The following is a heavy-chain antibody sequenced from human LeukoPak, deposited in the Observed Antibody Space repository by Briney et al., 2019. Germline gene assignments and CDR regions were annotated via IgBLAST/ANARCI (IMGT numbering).Heavy chain of an antibody. Sequence: GASVTVSCKASGYTFTDYYMHWVRQAPGQGLEWMGWINPNSGGTNYAQKFQGRVTMTRDTSISTAYMELSRLRSDDTAVYYCARGAYGSGSYRYYYYGMDVWGQGTTVTVSS. D-gene: IGHD3-10*01. CDR3: ARGAYGSGSYRYYYYGMDV. CDR1: GYTFTDYY. J-gene: IGHJ6*02. CDR2: INPNSGGT. V-gene: IGHV1-2*02.